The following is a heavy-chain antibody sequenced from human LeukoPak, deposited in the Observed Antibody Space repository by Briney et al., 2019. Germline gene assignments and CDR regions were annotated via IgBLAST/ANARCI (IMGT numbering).Heavy chain of an antibody. Sequence: GGSLRLSCAASGFTFSSYAMSWVRQAPGKGLEWVSTSGTDGDTYYADSVKGRFTISRDNSKNTLYLQMTSLRAEDTAVYYCAKKRPGNYPYDSWGQGTLVTVSP. CDR1: GFTFSSYA. CDR2: SGTDGDT. D-gene: IGHD3-22*01. V-gene: IGHV3-23*01. J-gene: IGHJ4*02. CDR3: AKKRPGNYPYDS.